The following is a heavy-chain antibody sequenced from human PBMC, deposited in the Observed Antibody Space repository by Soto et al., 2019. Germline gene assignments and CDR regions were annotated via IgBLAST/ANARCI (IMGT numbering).Heavy chain of an antibody. Sequence: EVQLVESGGGLIQPGGSLRLSCAASGFAVSSKYMTWVRQAPGKGLEWVSVIYGGGTTYYADSVKGRFTISRDTSKNTLYLQMSSLRAEDTAVYYCVQTTGWPGWDFWGQGTRVTVSS. J-gene: IGHJ4*02. V-gene: IGHV3-53*01. D-gene: IGHD6-19*01. CDR2: IYGGGTT. CDR3: VQTTGWPGWDF. CDR1: GFAVSSKY.